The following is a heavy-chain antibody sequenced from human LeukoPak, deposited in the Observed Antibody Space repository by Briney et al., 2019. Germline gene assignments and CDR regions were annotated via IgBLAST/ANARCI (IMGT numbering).Heavy chain of an antibody. Sequence: ASVKVSCKASGYTFTSYYMHWVRQAPGQGLEWMGIINPSGGSTSYAQKFQGRVTMTRDTSTSTVYMELSSLRAEDTAVYYCAGNFWSGYYTGYWGQGTLVTVSS. J-gene: IGHJ4*02. CDR1: GYTFTSYY. CDR3: AGNFWSGYYTGY. V-gene: IGHV1-46*01. D-gene: IGHD3-3*01. CDR2: INPSGGST.